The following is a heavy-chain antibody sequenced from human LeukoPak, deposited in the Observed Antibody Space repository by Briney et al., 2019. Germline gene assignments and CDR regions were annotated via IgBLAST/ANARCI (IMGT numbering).Heavy chain of an antibody. D-gene: IGHD3-3*01. Sequence: GGSLRLSCAASGFTVSSNYMSWVRQAPGKGLEWVSVIYSGGSTYYADSVKGRFTISRDNSKNTLYLQMSSLRPEDTAVYYCAKGAGNYDFWSAYSAWGQGTLVTASS. CDR2: IYSGGST. V-gene: IGHV3-66*02. CDR3: AKGAGNYDFWSAYSA. CDR1: GFTVSSNY. J-gene: IGHJ5*02.